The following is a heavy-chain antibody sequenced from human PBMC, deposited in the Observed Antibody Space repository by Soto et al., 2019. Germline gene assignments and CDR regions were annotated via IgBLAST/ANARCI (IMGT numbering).Heavy chain of an antibody. CDR2: TNSDGTDS. J-gene: IGHJ4*02. Sequence: VKLVESGGIGVQTGGSLRLSCAAAGFDFKDYAMHWVRQVPGKGLEWVSLTNSDGTDSYYVDSVKGRFTISRDNAKRTLYLQMDRLRPEDTALYFCAKSLYYYDSSPLDHWGQGTLVTVSS. CDR1: GFDFKDYA. V-gene: IGHV3-43D*04. CDR3: AKSLYYYDSSPLDH. D-gene: IGHD3-22*01.